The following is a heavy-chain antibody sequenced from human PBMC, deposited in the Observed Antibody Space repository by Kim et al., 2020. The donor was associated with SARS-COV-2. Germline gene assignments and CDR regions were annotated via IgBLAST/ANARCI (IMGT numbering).Heavy chain of an antibody. Sequence: YADSVKGRFTVSRDNAKNSLFLQMNSLRAEDTSVYYCARDRIGDYGSAFDIWGQGTMVTVSS. J-gene: IGHJ3*02. D-gene: IGHD4-17*01. V-gene: IGHV3-48*03. CDR3: ARDRIGDYGSAFDI.